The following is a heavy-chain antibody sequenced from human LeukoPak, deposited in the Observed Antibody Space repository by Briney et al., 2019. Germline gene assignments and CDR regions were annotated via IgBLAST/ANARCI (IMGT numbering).Heavy chain of an antibody. J-gene: IGHJ4*02. V-gene: IGHV3-43D*03. CDR3: AKPRSVLTEYYFDY. D-gene: IGHD2-8*01. CDR2: ISWDGGST. Sequence: GGSLRLSCAASGFTFDDYAMHWVRQAPGKGLEWFSLISWDGGSTYYADSVKGRFTISRDNSKNSLYLQMNSLRAEDTALYYCAKPRSVLTEYYFDYWGQGTLVTVSS. CDR1: GFTFDDYA.